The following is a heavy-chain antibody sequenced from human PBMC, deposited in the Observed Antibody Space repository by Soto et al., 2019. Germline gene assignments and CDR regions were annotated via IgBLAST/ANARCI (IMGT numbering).Heavy chain of an antibody. CDR1: GGTFSSYT. D-gene: IGHD1-1*01. Sequence: QVQLVQSGAEVKKPGSSVKVSCKASGGTFSSYTISWVRQAPGQGLEWMGRIIPILGIANYAQKFQGRVTITADKSTSTAYMELSSLRSEDTAVYCCARSLEAPRYYGMDVWGQGTTVTVSS. V-gene: IGHV1-69*02. CDR2: IIPILGIA. J-gene: IGHJ6*02. CDR3: ARSLEAPRYYGMDV.